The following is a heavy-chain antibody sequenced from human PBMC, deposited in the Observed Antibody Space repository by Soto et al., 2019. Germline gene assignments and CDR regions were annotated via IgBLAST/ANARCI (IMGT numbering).Heavy chain of an antibody. CDR3: ARGRVEWLRFGLEAFDI. V-gene: IGHV4-31*03. J-gene: IGHJ3*02. D-gene: IGHD5-12*01. Sequence: SETLSLTCTVSGGSISSGGYYWSWIRQHPGKGLEWIGYIYYSGSTYYNPSLKSRVTISVDTSKNQFSLKLSSVTAADTAVYYCARGRVEWLRFGLEAFDIWGQGTMVTVSS. CDR2: IYYSGST. CDR1: GGSISSGGYY.